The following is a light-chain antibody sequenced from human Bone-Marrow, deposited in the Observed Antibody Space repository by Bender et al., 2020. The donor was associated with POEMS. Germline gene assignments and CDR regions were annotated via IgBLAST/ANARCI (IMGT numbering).Light chain of an antibody. V-gene: IGLV1-44*01. Sequence: QSVLTQPPSASGAPGQRVTISCSGSSPTIGGNFVYWYQQLPGTAPKLLIYINNQRPSGVPDRFSGSKSGTSASLAISGLQSEDEADYYCAAWEDSLNGWVFGGGTKLTVL. J-gene: IGLJ3*02. CDR3: AAWEDSLNGWV. CDR1: SPTIGGNF. CDR2: INN.